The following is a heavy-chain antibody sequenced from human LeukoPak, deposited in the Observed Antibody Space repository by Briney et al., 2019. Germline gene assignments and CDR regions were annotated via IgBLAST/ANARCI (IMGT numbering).Heavy chain of an antibody. CDR2: IDPGDSDT. V-gene: IGHV5-51*01. CDR3: ARHRRITMVREASNYYYYYMDV. J-gene: IGHJ6*03. Sequence: GGSLKISCKGSGYSFTSYWIGWVRQMPGKGLEWMGIIDPGDSDTRYSPSCQGQVTISADKSISTAYLQWSSLKASDTAMYYCARHRRITMVREASNYYYYYMDVWGKGTTVTVSS. CDR1: GYSFTSYW. D-gene: IGHD3-10*01.